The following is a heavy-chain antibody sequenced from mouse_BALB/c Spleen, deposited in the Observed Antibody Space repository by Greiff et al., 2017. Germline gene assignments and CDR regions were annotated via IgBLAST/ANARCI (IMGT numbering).Heavy chain of an antibody. J-gene: IGHJ2*01. V-gene: IGHV10-1*02. CDR3: VRHGTTVVFDY. D-gene: IGHD1-1*01. CDR2: IRSKSNNYAT. Sequence: EVQVVESGGGLVQPKGSLKLSCAASGFTFNTYAMNWVRQAPGKGLEWVARIRSKSNNYATYYADSVKDRFTISRDDSQSMLYLQMNNLKTEDTAMYYCVRHGTTVVFDYWGQGTTLTVSS. CDR1: GFTFNTYA.